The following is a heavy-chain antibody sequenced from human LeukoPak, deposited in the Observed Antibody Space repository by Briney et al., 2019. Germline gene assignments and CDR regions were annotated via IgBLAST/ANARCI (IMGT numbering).Heavy chain of an antibody. CDR3: ARNYVTRTLGNWFDP. CDR2: IYPGDSDT. J-gene: IGHJ5*02. D-gene: IGHD3-16*01. V-gene: IGHV5-51*01. Sequence: GESLKISCKGSGYSFTSYWIGWVRQMPGKGLEWMGIIYPGDSDTRYSPSFQGQVTISADKSISTAYLQWSSLKASDTAMYYCARNYVTRTLGNWFDPWGQGTLVTVSS. CDR1: GYSFTSYW.